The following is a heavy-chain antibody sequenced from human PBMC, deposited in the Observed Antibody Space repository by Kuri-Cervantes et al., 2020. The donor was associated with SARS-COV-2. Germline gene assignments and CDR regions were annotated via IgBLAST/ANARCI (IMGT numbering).Heavy chain of an antibody. J-gene: IGHJ4*02. V-gene: IGHV3-21*01. D-gene: IGHD1-7*01. CDR1: GFTFSSYS. Sequence: ETLSLTCAASGFTFSSYSMNWVRQAPGKGLEWVSSISSSSSYIYYADSVKGRFTISRDNAKNSLYLQMNSLRAEDTAVYYCARDTHNWNSLNDYWGQGTLVTVSS. CDR2: ISSSSSYI. CDR3: ARDTHNWNSLNDY.